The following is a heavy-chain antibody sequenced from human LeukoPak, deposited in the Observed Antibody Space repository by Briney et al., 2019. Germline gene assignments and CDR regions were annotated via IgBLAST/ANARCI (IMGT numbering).Heavy chain of an antibody. CDR3: ARAGSGSGWYFDY. Sequence: VMVSCKASGYTFTTYGIGWVRQAPGQGLEWMGWISPYNGSTRYVQKLQGRVTMTTDTSTSTAYMELRSLRFDDTAVYYCARAGSGSGWYFDYWGQGTLVTVSA. D-gene: IGHD6-19*01. CDR1: GYTFTTYG. V-gene: IGHV1-18*01. CDR2: ISPYNGST. J-gene: IGHJ4*02.